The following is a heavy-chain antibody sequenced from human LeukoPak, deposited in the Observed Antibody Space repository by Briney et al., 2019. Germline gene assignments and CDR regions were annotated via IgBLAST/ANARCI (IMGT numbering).Heavy chain of an antibody. Sequence: PGGSLRLSCAASGFTFSSYAMSWVRQAPGKGLEWVSAISGSGGSTYYADSVKGRFTTSRDNSKNTLYLQMNSLRAEDTAVYYCAKSHRSITMVRGTIDYWGQGTLVTVSS. CDR3: AKSHRSITMVRGTIDY. CDR1: GFTFSSYA. J-gene: IGHJ4*02. D-gene: IGHD3-10*01. CDR2: ISGSGGST. V-gene: IGHV3-23*01.